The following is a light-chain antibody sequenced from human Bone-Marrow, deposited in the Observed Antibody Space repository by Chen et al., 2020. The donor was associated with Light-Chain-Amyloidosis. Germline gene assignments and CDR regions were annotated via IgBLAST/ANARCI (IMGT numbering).Light chain of an antibody. Sequence: VMTQSPVALSVSPGDTATLSCRASQSIRGNLAWYQQRPGQAPRLLIYGASARATGIPARFSGSGFETDITLTISTIQSEDFAVYYCQQYNNWPLTFGQGTRVDIK. CDR2: GAS. V-gene: IGKV3-15*01. CDR3: QQYNNWPLT. J-gene: IGKJ1*01. CDR1: QSIRGN.